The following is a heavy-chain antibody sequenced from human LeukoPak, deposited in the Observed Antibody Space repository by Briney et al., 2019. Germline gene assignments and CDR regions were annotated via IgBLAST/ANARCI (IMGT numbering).Heavy chain of an antibody. J-gene: IGHJ4*02. CDR1: GGSISSSSYY. CDR2: IYYSGST. D-gene: IGHD6-19*01. Sequence: SETLSLTCTVSGGSISSSSYYWGWIRQPPGKGLEWIGSIYYSGSTYYNPSLKSRVTISVDTSKNQFSLSLSSVTAADTAVYYCARHGGGIAVAPGFDYWGQGTLVTVSS. CDR3: ARHGGGIAVAPGFDY. V-gene: IGHV4-39*01.